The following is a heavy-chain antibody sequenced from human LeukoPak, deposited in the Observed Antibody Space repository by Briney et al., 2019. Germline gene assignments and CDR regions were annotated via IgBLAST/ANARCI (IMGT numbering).Heavy chain of an antibody. D-gene: IGHD1-14*01. CDR1: GGSISSYY. CDR3: ASMNPRELDY. Sequence: SETLSLTCTVSGGSISSYYWSWIRQPPGKGLEWIGEINHSGSTNYNPSLKSRVTISVDTSKNQFSLKLSSVTAADTAVYYCASMNPRELDYWGQGTLVTVSS. J-gene: IGHJ4*02. V-gene: IGHV4-34*01. CDR2: INHSGST.